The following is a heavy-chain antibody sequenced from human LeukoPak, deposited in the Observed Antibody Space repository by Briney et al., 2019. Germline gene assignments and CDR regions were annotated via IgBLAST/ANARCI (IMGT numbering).Heavy chain of an antibody. CDR2: NSGSGGST. J-gene: IGHJ4*02. Sequence: GGSLRLSCAASGFTFNSYAMSWVRQAPGKGLEWVSANSGSGGSTYYADSVKGRFTISRDNSKNTLYLQMNSLRAEDTAVYYCAGGIQLWLFDYWGQGTLVTVSS. V-gene: IGHV3-23*01. CDR3: AGGIQLWLFDY. CDR1: GFTFNSYA. D-gene: IGHD5-18*01.